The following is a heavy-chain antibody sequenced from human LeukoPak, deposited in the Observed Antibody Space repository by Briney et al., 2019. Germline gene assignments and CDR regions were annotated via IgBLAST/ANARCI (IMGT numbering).Heavy chain of an antibody. D-gene: IGHD4-23*01. CDR3: ARHTTVEDYYYGMDV. Sequence: SETLSLTCTVSGGSISSYYWSWIRQPPGKGLEWIGYIYYSGSTNYNPSLKSRVTISVDTSKNQFSLKLSSVTAADTAVYYCARHTTVEDYYYGMDVWGQATTVSVCS. V-gene: IGHV4-59*08. J-gene: IGHJ6*02. CDR1: GGSISSYY. CDR2: IYYSGST.